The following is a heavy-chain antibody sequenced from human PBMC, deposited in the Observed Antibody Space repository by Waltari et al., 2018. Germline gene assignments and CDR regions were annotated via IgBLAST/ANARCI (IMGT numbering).Heavy chain of an antibody. J-gene: IGHJ4*02. Sequence: EVQLVESGGGLVQPGGSLRLSCAASGFTFSSYWLSWVRQAPGKGLEWVANIRHDGSEEYYVDSVKGRFTISRDNAKNSLYLQMNSLTAEDTALYYCARARSNTFYFDYWGQGTLVTVSS. CDR1: GFTFSSYW. D-gene: IGHD3-16*01. CDR2: IRHDGSEE. V-gene: IGHV3-7*01. CDR3: ARARSNTFYFDY.